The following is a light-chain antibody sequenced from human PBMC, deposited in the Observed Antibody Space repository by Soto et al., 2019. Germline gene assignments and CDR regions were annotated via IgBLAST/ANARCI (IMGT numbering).Light chain of an antibody. CDR2: GAS. CDR1: QTIYTN. Sequence: EILMTQSPPTLSLSPGERATLSCRASQTIYTNLAWYQQKTGQAPGLLIYGASTRATGIPVRFSGSGSGTEFTLTISSLQSEDFAVYYCQQYNNWPPFMYTFGQGTKVDIK. J-gene: IGKJ2*01. V-gene: IGKV3-15*01. CDR3: QQYNNWPPFMYT.